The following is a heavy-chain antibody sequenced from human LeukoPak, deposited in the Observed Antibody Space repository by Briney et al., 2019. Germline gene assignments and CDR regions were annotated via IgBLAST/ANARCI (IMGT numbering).Heavy chain of an antibody. Sequence: GGSLRLSCAVSGLTFSSSWMDWVRQAPGKGLEWVASINPDGNKKYSADSVKGRFTVSRDNAKNSLYLQMNSLRAEDTAVYYCARDARIAAAGTLDYWGQGTLVTVSS. V-gene: IGHV3-7*01. CDR3: ARDARIAAAGTLDY. J-gene: IGHJ4*02. CDR2: INPDGNKK. CDR1: GLTFSSSW. D-gene: IGHD6-13*01.